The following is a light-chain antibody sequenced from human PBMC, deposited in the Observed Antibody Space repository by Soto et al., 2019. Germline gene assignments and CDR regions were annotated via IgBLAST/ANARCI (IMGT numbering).Light chain of an antibody. V-gene: IGKV3-15*01. CDR3: QQYNNWPQT. CDR1: QSVSSN. CDR2: GAS. J-gene: IGKJ1*01. Sequence: EIVMTQSPVTLSVSPGEGATLSCRASQSVSSNLAWYQQKPGQAPRLLIYGASTRTTGIPARFSGSGSGTEFTLTISSLQSEDFGVYYCQQYNNWPQTFGQGTKVDIK.